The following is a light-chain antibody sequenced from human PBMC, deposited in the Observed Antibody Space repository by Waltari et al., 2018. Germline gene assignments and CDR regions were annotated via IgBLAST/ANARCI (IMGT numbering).Light chain of an antibody. CDR2: GAN. Sequence: QSVLTQPPSASGTPGQRVTISCSGNLSNIEGNTVNWYRQLPGTAPKLLSYGANQRPSGVPDRFSGSKSGTSASLAISGLQSADEADYYCAGWDDSLNGPVFGGGTKLTVL. V-gene: IGLV1-44*01. J-gene: IGLJ3*02. CDR3: AGWDDSLNGPV. CDR1: LSNIEGNT.